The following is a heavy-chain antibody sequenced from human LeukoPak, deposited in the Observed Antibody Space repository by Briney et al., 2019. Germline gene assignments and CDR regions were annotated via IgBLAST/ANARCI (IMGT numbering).Heavy chain of an antibody. J-gene: IGHJ4*02. CDR3: ARDRSGYSSSLDY. Sequence: SETLSLTCTVSGGSISSGGYYWSWIRQHPGKGLEWIGYIYYSGSTYYNPSLKSRVTISVDTSKNQFSLKLSSVTAADTAVYYCARDRSGYSSSLDYWGQGPLVTVPS. V-gene: IGHV4-31*03. D-gene: IGHD6-6*01. CDR2: IYYSGST. CDR1: GGSISSGGYY.